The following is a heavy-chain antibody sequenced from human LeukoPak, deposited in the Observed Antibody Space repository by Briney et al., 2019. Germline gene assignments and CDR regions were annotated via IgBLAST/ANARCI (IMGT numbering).Heavy chain of an antibody. CDR1: GFTFDDYA. Sequence: GGSLRLSCAASGFTFDDYAMHWVRQAPGKGLEWVSGISWNSGSIGYADSVKGRFTISRDSAKNSLYLQMNSPRAEDMALYYCAKESSGSYQALDYWGQGTLVTVSS. J-gene: IGHJ4*02. CDR2: ISWNSGSI. V-gene: IGHV3-9*03. CDR3: AKESSGSYQALDY. D-gene: IGHD1-26*01.